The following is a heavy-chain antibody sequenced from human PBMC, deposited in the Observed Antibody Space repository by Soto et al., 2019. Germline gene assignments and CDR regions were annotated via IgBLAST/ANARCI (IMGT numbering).Heavy chain of an antibody. D-gene: IGHD1-26*01. CDR3: ARDYGHSRSYYSNWFDP. CDR2: ISGSGGSA. J-gene: IGHJ5*02. V-gene: IGHV3-23*01. Sequence: EVQLLESGGGLVQPGVSLRLSCAASGFTFSSYAMSWVRQPPGKRLEWVSGISGSGGSAYYADSVKGRLTISRDNSKNTLYLQMNSLRAEDTAVYYCARDYGHSRSYYSNWFDPWGQGTLVTVSS. CDR1: GFTFSSYA.